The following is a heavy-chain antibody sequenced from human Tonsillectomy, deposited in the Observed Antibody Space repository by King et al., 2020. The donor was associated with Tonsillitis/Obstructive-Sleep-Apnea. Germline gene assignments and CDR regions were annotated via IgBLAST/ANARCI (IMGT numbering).Heavy chain of an antibody. D-gene: IGHD6-19*01. CDR2: RWYDGSNK. Sequence: QLVQSGGGVVQPGRSLRLSCAASGFTFSSYGMHWVRQAPGKGLEWVAVRWYDGSNKYYADSVKGRFTISRDNSKNTLYLQMSSLRAEDTAVYYCARVISNQWLVHEYYRDVWGTGAPVTVSS. V-gene: IGHV3-33*01. J-gene: IGHJ6*03. CDR3: ARVISNQWLVHEYYRDV. CDR1: GFTFSSYG.